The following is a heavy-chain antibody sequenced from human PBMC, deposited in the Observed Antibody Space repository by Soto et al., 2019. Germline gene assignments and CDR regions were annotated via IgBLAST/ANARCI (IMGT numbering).Heavy chain of an antibody. V-gene: IGHV1-24*01. CDR3: ATDMGVAYYGSGTSPNFDY. CDR1: GYTLTELS. D-gene: IGHD3-10*01. CDR2: FDPEDGET. Sequence: ASVKVSCKVSGYTLTELSMHWVRQAPGKGLEWMGGFDPEDGETIYAQKFQGRVTMTEDTSTDTAYMELSSLRSGDTAVYYCATDMGVAYYGSGTSPNFDYWGQGTLVTVSS. J-gene: IGHJ4*02.